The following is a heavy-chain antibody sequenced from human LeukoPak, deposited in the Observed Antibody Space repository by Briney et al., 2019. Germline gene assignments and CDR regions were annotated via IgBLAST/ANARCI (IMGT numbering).Heavy chain of an antibody. CDR3: AREASSITIFGVVEDGPFDY. D-gene: IGHD3-3*01. CDR1: GFTFNTYT. V-gene: IGHV3-48*01. Sequence: TGGSLRLSCAASGFTFNTYTMNRVRQAPGKGLEWVSYISGSSGIIDYADSVRGRFTISRDNAKSSLYLQMNSLRAEDTAVYYCAREASSITIFGVVEDGPFDYWGQGTLVAVSS. CDR2: ISGSSGII. J-gene: IGHJ4*02.